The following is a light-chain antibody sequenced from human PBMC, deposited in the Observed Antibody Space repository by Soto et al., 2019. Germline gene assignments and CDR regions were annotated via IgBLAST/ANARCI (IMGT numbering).Light chain of an antibody. CDR3: HQYNTWPPGT. Sequence: EIVLTQSPSTLSVSPGQRATLSCRASQSISRNLAWYQQKPGQAPGLLIYGASTRATGIPARFSGSGSGTEFTLTISSLQSEDFALYYCHQYNTWPPGTFGQGTKVDIK. CDR1: QSISRN. CDR2: GAS. J-gene: IGKJ2*01. V-gene: IGKV3-15*01.